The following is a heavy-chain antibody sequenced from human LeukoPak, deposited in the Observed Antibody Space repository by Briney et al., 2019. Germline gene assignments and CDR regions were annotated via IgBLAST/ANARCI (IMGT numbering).Heavy chain of an antibody. CDR2: ISSNSSYI. D-gene: IGHD3-3*01. CDR1: GFTFSSYS. Sequence: GGSLRLSCAASGFTFSSYSMNWVRQAPGKGLEWVSSISSNSSYIYYADSVKGRFTISRDNAKNSLYLQMNSLRAEDTAVYYCARGDFWKFDPWGQGTLVTVSS. J-gene: IGHJ5*02. V-gene: IGHV3-21*01. CDR3: ARGDFWKFDP.